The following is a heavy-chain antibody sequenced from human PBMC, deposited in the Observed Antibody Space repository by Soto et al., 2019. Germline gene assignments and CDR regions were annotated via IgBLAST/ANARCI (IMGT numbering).Heavy chain of an antibody. CDR2: IIPIFGTA. CDR3: TKSPVVVTAIFSIWFDP. CDR1: GGTFSSYA. V-gene: IGHV1-69*13. D-gene: IGHD2-21*02. J-gene: IGHJ5*02. Sequence: ARASVKVSYKASGGTFSSYAISWVRQAPGQGLEWMGGIIPIFGTANYAQKFQARVTITAXESTSTAYMELSSLRSEDTAVYYCTKSPVVVTAIFSIWFDPWGQGTLVTVSS.